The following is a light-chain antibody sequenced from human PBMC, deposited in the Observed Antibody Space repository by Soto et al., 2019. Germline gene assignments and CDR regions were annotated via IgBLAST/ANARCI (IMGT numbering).Light chain of an antibody. CDR3: QQYFSYPLT. J-gene: IGKJ4*01. CDR2: DVS. CDR1: QSPGTW. V-gene: IGKV1-5*01. Sequence: DIQMTQSPPTLSASVGDRVIITCRASQSPGTWMAWYQQKPGTAPVLLIYDVSKLESGVPSRFSGRASGTEFTLTITSLQPDDFATYYCQQYFSYPLTFGGGTKVEIK.